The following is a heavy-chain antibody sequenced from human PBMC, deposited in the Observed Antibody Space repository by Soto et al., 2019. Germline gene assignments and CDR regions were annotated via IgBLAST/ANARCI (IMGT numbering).Heavy chain of an antibody. D-gene: IGHD3-10*01. CDR2: IIVNNGNT. J-gene: IGHJ4*02. CDR1: GYTFKTYG. V-gene: IGHV1-18*04. Sequence: QVQLVQSGTEVKEPGASVKVSCKTSGYTFKTYGITWVRQAPGQGLEWMGWIIVNNGNTHYAEKLQVRVTMTTDTSTSTAYMELWGLRSDDTAVYYCARSYSYGSWWYFDYWGQGTQVTVSS. CDR3: ARSYSYGSWWYFDY.